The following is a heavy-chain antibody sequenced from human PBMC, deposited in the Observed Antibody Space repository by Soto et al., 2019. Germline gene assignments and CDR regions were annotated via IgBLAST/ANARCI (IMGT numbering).Heavy chain of an antibody. CDR1: GYSFTSYW. CDR2: IYPGDSDT. V-gene: IGHV5-51*01. Sequence: GESLKISCKGSGYSFTSYWIGWVRQMPGKGLEWMGIIYPGDSDTRYSPSFQGQVTISADKSISTAYLQWSSLKAADTAMYYCARGYCSITSCYEGIAGYYYYGMDVWCQGITVTVSS. J-gene: IGHJ6*02. D-gene: IGHD2-2*01. CDR3: ARGYCSITSCYEGIAGYYYYGMDV.